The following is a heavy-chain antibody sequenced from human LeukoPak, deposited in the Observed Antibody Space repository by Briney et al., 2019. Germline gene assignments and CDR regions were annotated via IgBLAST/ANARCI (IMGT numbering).Heavy chain of an antibody. CDR2: ISSSSSYI. CDR3: ARGGFYYGMDV. Sequence: GGSLRLSCAASGFTFSSYSMNWVRQAPGKGLEWVSSISSSSSYIYYADSVKGRFTISRDKAKNSLYLQMNSLRAEDTAVYYCARGGFYYGMDVWGQGTTVTVSS. CDR1: GFTFSSYS. V-gene: IGHV3-21*01. J-gene: IGHJ6*02.